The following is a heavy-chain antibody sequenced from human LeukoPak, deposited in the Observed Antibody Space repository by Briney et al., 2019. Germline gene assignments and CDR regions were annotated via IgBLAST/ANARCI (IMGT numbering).Heavy chain of an antibody. CDR2: ITSNGGET. J-gene: IGHJ4*02. Sequence: PGGSLRLSCAASGFTFSTHAMHWVRQAPGKGLEYFSAITSNGGETFYADSVKGRFTISRDNFKNTLSLQMGSLRPEDMAVYYCASLSTGYYYDYWGQGTLVTVSA. D-gene: IGHD3-22*01. V-gene: IGHV3-64*02. CDR1: GFTFSTHA. CDR3: ASLSTGYYYDY.